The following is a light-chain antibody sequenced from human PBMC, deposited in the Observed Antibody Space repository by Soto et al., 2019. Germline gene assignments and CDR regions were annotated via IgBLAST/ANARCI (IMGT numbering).Light chain of an antibody. Sequence: QSALTQPPSASGSLGQSVTISCTGTSSDIGDYNYVSWYQQHAGKAPKVMIYEVSQRPSGVPDRFSGSKSGNTASLTISGLQAEDEADYYCCSYAGSSTWVFGGGTKLTVL. CDR3: CSYAGSSTWV. CDR1: SSDIGDYNY. CDR2: EVS. J-gene: IGLJ3*02. V-gene: IGLV2-8*01.